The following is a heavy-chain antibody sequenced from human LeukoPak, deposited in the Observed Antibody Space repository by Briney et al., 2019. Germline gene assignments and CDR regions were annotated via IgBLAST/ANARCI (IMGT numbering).Heavy chain of an antibody. D-gene: IGHD4-23*01. CDR2: IHDSGST. V-gene: IGHV4-59*12. J-gene: IGHJ6*03. CDR3: ARVTPRDYMDV. CDR1: GVSISNYY. Sequence: SETLSLTCSVSGVSISNYYWNWIRQPPGKGLEWVGYIHDSGSTNYNPSLKSRVTISVDTSKNQFSLKLSSVTAADTAVYYCARVTPRDYMDVWGKGTTVTVSS.